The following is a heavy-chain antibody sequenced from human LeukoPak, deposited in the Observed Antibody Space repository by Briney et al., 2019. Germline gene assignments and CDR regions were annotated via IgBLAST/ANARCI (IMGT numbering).Heavy chain of an antibody. V-gene: IGHV3-33*08. Sequence: GGSLRLSCAASGFTFSSYSRNWVRQAPGKGLEWVAIIWSDGNNKYYADSVEGRFTISRDTSKNTLFLQMNSLRAEDTAVYYCARGQPGVAAAGNLDYWGQGTLVTVSS. CDR2: IWSDGNNK. CDR3: ARGQPGVAAAGNLDY. J-gene: IGHJ4*02. D-gene: IGHD6-13*01. CDR1: GFTFSSYS.